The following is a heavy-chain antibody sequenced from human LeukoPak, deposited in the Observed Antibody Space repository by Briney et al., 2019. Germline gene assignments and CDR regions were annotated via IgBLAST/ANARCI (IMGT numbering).Heavy chain of an antibody. CDR2: ISSSSSYI. Sequence: GGSLRLSCAASGFTFSSYEMNWVRQAPGKGLEWVSSISSSSSYIYYADSVKGRFTISRDNAKNSLYLQMNSLRAEDTAVYYCARDLYYYDTDDYWGQGTLVTVSS. CDR3: ARDLYYYDTDDY. D-gene: IGHD3-22*01. V-gene: IGHV3-21*01. CDR1: GFTFSSYE. J-gene: IGHJ4*02.